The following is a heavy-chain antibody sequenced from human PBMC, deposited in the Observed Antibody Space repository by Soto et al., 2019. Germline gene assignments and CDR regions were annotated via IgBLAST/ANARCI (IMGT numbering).Heavy chain of an antibody. V-gene: IGHV3-74*01. Sequence: PGGSLRLSCAASGFTFGSYWMHWVRQAPGKGLVWVSRINSDGSSTNYADSVKGRFTISGDNAKSTLYLQMNSLRAEDTAVYYCVRLYQLLFDPWGQGTLVTVSS. CDR1: GFTFGSYW. J-gene: IGHJ5*02. D-gene: IGHD2-2*01. CDR3: VRLYQLLFDP. CDR2: INSDGSST.